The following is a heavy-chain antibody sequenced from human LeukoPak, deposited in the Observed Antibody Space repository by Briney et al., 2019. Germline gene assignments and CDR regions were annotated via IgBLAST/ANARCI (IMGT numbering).Heavy chain of an antibody. V-gene: IGHV3-53*01. CDR1: GFTLSSNY. CDR3: ARSSRPNYFDY. J-gene: IGHJ4*02. Sequence: GGSLRLSCAASGFTLSSNYMSWVRQAPGKGLEWVSVIYSGGSTYYADSVRGRFTISRDNSKNTLYLQMNSLRAEDTAVYYCARSSRPNYFDYWGQGTLVTFSS. CDR2: IYSGGST. D-gene: IGHD2-2*01.